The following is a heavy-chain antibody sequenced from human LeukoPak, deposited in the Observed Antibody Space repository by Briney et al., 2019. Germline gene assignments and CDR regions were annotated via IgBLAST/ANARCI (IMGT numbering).Heavy chain of an antibody. CDR1: GYTFTSYG. D-gene: IGHD3-10*01. CDR3: AREVQGLYWYFDL. J-gene: IGHJ2*01. V-gene: IGHV1-18*01. Sequence: ASVKVSCKASGYTFTSYGISWVRQAPGQGLEWMGRISAYNGNTNYAQKLQGRVTMTTDTSTSTAYMELRSLRSDDTAVCYCAREVQGLYWYFDLWGRGTLVTVSS. CDR2: ISAYNGNT.